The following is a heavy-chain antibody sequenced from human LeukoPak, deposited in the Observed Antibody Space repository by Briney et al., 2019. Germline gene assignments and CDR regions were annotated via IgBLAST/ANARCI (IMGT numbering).Heavy chain of an antibody. J-gene: IGHJ3*01. V-gene: IGHV3-30-3*01. CDR3: ARGTYSSGRCDVFDL. D-gene: IGHD6-19*01. Sequence: GGSLRLSCEDYGFIVSDNVIHWVRQAPGKWLEWVAAISPDGISKYYADSVKGRFTISRDNSENTVYLQMNSLRAEDTAVYYCARGTYSSGRCDVFDLWGQGTMVAVSS. CDR1: GFIVSDNV. CDR2: ISPDGISK.